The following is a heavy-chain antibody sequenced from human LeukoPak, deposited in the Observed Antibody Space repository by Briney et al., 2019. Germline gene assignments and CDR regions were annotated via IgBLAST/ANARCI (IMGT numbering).Heavy chain of an antibody. CDR3: ARDSYYYDSSSPGDAFDI. V-gene: IGHV4-4*07. J-gene: IGHJ3*02. D-gene: IGHD3-22*01. Sequence: SETLSLTCTVPGGSISSYYWSWIRQPAGKGLEWIWRIYTSGSINYNPSLQSRVTMSVDTSKNQFSLKLSSVTAADTAVYDCARDSYYYDSSSPGDAFDIWGQGTMVTVSS. CDR2: IYTSGSI. CDR1: GGSISSYY.